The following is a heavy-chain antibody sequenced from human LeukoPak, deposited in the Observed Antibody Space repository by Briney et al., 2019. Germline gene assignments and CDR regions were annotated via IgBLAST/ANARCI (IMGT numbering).Heavy chain of an antibody. J-gene: IGHJ5*02. Sequence: SETLSLTCILSGGSISSYYWSWIRQPAGKGLEWIGRIYTTGNTNYNPSLKSRVTMSIDTSTKQFSLKLSSVTAADTAVYYCARGKYYYDSNSSYRYFDPWGQGTLVTFYS. CDR1: GGSISSYY. D-gene: IGHD3-22*01. V-gene: IGHV4-4*07. CDR3: ARGKYYYDSNSSYRYFDP. CDR2: IYTTGNT.